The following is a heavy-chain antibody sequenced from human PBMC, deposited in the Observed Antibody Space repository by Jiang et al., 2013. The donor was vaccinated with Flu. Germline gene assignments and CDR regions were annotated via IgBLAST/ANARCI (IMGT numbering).Heavy chain of an antibody. CDR1: GFSLSNARMG. J-gene: IGHJ6*02. V-gene: IGHV2-26*01. Sequence: PTQTLTLTCTVSGFSLSNARMGVSWIRQPPGKALEWLAHIFSNDEKSYSTSLKSRLTISKDTSKSQVVLTMTNMDPVDTATYYCARRREYYDFWSGYSHTYYYYGMDVWGQGTTVTVSS. D-gene: IGHD3-3*01. CDR3: ARRREYYDFWSGYSHTYYYYGMDV. CDR2: IFSNDEK.